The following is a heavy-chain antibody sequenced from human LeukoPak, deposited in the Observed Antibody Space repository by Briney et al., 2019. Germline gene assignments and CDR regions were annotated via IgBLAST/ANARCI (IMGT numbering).Heavy chain of an antibody. CDR1: GFTFSSYW. V-gene: IGHV3-74*01. D-gene: IGHD3-22*01. CDR3: ASWTGLLTMIEIQPTRSGAY. Sequence: PGGSLRLSCAASGFTFSSYWMHWVRQAPGKGLVWVSRINSDGSSTSYADSVKGRFTISRDNAKNTLYLQMNSLRAEDTAVYYCASWTGLLTMIEIQPTRSGAYWGQGTLVTVSS. J-gene: IGHJ4*02. CDR2: INSDGSST.